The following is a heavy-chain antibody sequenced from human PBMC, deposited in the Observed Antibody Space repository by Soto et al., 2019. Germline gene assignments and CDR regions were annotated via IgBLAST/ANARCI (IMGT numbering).Heavy chain of an antibody. CDR2: IIPIFGTA. D-gene: IGHD1-26*01. CDR1: GGTFSSYA. J-gene: IGHJ6*02. Sequence: GXSVKVSFNASGGTFSSYAISLVRHAPGQGLEWMGGIIPIFGTANYAKKFQGRVTITADESTGTAYMELSSLRSEDTAVYYCARERGGSGYGMDVWGQGTTVTVSS. V-gene: IGHV1-69*01. CDR3: ARERGGSGYGMDV.